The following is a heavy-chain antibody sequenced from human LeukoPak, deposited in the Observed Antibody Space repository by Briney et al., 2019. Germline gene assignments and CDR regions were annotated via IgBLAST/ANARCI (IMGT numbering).Heavy chain of an antibody. CDR2: IYYSGST. Sequence: SETLSLTCTVSGGSISSSSYYWGWIRQPPGKGLEWIGSIYYSGSTYYNPSLKSRVTISVDTSKNQFSLKLSSVTAADTAVYYCASDIAAAGIFDYWGQGTLVTVSS. D-gene: IGHD6-13*01. J-gene: IGHJ4*02. CDR3: ASDIAAAGIFDY. CDR1: GGSISSSSYY. V-gene: IGHV4-39*01.